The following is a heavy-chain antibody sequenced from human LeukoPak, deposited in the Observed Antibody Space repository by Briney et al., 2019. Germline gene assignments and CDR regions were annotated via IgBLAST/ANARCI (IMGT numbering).Heavy chain of an antibody. CDR3: TRSYGYSYGYLFFDY. CDR2: IIPILGTA. Sequence: SVKVSCKASGGTFSSYAISWVRQAPGQGLEWMGRIIPILGTANYAQKFQGRVTITTDESTSTAYMELSSLRSEDTAVYYCTRSYGYSYGYLFFDYWGQGTLVAVSS. CDR1: GGTFSSYA. J-gene: IGHJ4*02. V-gene: IGHV1-69*11. D-gene: IGHD5-18*01.